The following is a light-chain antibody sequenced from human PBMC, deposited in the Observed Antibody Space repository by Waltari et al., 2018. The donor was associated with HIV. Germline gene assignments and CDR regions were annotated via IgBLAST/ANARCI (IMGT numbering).Light chain of an antibody. CDR2: DAS. Sequence: EIVLTQSPDTLSLSPGERATLSCRASQIGGGNQLAWYQQRLGQTPRLLIYDASNRATGIPDRISGSGSGTDFTLTITRLEPEDFAVYYCQQYGSSPLFTFGPGTKVDIK. CDR1: QIGGGNQ. CDR3: QQYGSSPLFT. V-gene: IGKV3-20*01. J-gene: IGKJ3*01.